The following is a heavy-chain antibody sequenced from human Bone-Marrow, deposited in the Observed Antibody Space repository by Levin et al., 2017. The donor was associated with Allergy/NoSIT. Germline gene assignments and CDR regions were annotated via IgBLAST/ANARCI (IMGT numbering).Heavy chain of an antibody. CDR1: GGSFGGYY. CDR3: AVFSLRYGAFDI. CDR2: INHRGST. D-gene: IGHD4-17*01. J-gene: IGHJ3*02. V-gene: IGHV4-34*01. Sequence: SETLSLTCAVYGGSFGGYYWSWLRQPPGKGLEWIGEINHRGSTTYNPSLKSRVTISVDTSRNQFSVKLNSVTAADTAVYYCAVFSLRYGAFDIWGQGTMVTVSS.